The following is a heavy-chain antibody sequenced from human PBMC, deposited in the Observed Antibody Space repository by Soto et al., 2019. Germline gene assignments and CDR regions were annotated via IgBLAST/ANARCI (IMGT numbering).Heavy chain of an antibody. D-gene: IGHD1-1*01. V-gene: IGHV4-31*03. CDR1: GGSISGANNY. J-gene: IGHJ4*02. CDR3: ARTAYNIFYYFDK. CDR2: IFYTGTT. Sequence: PSETLSLTCSVSGGSISGANNYWNWIRQHPGKGLEWIGYIFYTGTTYYNPSLKSRVTMSVDTSENKFSLKLTSVTAADTAVYYCARTAYNIFYYFDKWGQGTLVTVSS.